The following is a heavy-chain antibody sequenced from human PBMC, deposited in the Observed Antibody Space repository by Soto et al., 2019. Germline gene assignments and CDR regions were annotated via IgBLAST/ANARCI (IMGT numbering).Heavy chain of an antibody. J-gene: IGHJ5*02. D-gene: IGHD3-9*01. CDR3: GRGTPGFLRYFDWVSGNNWFDP. CDR2: IYHSGST. Sequence: SETLSLTCTVSGGSISSYYWSWIRQPPGKGLEWIGYIYHSGSTYYNPSLKSRVTISVDRSKNQFSLKLSSVTAADTAVYYCGRGTPGFLRYFDWVSGNNWFDPWGQGTLVTVSS. CDR1: GGSISSYY. V-gene: IGHV4-59*04.